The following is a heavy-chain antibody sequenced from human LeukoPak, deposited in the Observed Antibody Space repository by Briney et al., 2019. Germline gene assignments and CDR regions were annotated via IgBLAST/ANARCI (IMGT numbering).Heavy chain of an antibody. CDR2: ISSSGSSI. D-gene: IGHD3-10*02. J-gene: IGHJ6*04. CDR1: GFTFSSYE. CDR3: AELGITMIGGV. V-gene: IGHV3-48*03. Sequence: GGSPRLSCAASGFTFSSYEMNWVRQAPGKGLEWVSYISSSGSSIYYADSVKGRFTISRDNAKNSLYLQMNSLRAEDTAVYYCAELGITMIGGVWGKGTTVTISS.